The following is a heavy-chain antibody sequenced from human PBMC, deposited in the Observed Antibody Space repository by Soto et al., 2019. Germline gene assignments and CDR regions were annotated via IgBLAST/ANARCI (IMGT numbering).Heavy chain of an antibody. V-gene: IGHV4-39*02. CDR3: ARDCSGGSCYGRGYYYGMDV. CDR2: IYYSGST. J-gene: IGHJ6*02. CDR1: GGSISSSSYY. D-gene: IGHD2-15*01. Sequence: QLQLQESGPGLVKPSETLSLTCTVSGGSISSSSYYWGWIRQPPGKGLEWIGSIYYSGSTYYNPSLKSRVTLPVDPPKNQFALQLSSVTAADTAVYYCARDCSGGSCYGRGYYYGMDVWGQGTTVTVSS.